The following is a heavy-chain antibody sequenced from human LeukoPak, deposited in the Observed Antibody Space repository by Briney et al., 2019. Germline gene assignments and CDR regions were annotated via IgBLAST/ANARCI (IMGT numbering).Heavy chain of an antibody. CDR3: ARGANWFDP. V-gene: IGHV4-59*01. Sequence: SETLSLTCTVSGGSISSYYWSWIRQPPGKGLEWIGSIYHSGSTYYNPSLKSRVTISVDTSKNQFSLKLNSVTATDTAVYYCARGANWFDPWGQGTLVTVSS. CDR1: GGSISSYY. CDR2: IYHSGST. J-gene: IGHJ5*02.